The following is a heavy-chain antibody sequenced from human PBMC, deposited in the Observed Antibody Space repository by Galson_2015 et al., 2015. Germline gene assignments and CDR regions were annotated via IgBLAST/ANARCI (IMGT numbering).Heavy chain of an antibody. V-gene: IGHV3-15*01. J-gene: IGHJ6*02. Sequence: SLRLSCAASGFTFSNAWMSWVRQAPGKGLEWVGRIKRETDGGTTDYAAPVKGRFTISRDDSKNTLFLQMSSLKTEDTAGYYCTSDPLEMTTNANVWGQGAVVTVSS. CDR2: IKRETDGGTT. CDR1: GFTFSNAW. CDR3: TSDPLEMTTNANV. D-gene: IGHD5-24*01.